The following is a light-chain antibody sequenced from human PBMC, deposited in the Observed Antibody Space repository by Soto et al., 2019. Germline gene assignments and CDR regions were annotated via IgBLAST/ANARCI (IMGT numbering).Light chain of an antibody. Sequence: EIVLTQSPGTLSLSPGERATLSCRASQSVGRNYLAWYQQKPGQAPRLLIHRISTRATGMPDRFSGSGSATDFTLTISRLEPEDFAVYYCQQYDNAPQTFGQGTRVEIK. CDR2: RIS. V-gene: IGKV3-20*01. J-gene: IGKJ1*01. CDR3: QQYDNAPQT. CDR1: QSVGRNY.